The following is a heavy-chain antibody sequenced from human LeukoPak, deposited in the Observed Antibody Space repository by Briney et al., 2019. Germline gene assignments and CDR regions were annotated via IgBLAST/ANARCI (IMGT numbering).Heavy chain of an antibody. CDR1: GYTFTSNY. Sequence: GASVKVSCKASGYTFTSNYIHWVRQAPGQGLEWMGMIYPRDGSTSYAQKFQGRVTVTRDTSTSTVHMELSGLRSEDTAVYYCAGLVGRYSSGLYYYYFDYWGQGTLVTVSS. D-gene: IGHD3-22*01. J-gene: IGHJ4*02. CDR2: IYPRDGST. CDR3: AGLVGRYSSGLYYYYFDY. V-gene: IGHV1-46*01.